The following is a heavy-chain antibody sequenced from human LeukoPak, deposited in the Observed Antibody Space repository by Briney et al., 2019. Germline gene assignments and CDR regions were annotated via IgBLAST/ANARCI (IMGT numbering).Heavy chain of an antibody. CDR2: IYSGGST. J-gene: IGHJ2*01. D-gene: IGHD6-13*01. Sequence: GGSLRLSCAASGFTVSSNYMSWVRQAPGKGLEWVSVIYSGGSTYYADSVKDRFIISRDNSKNTLYLQMNNLRAEDTAVYYCARATAAVTKFDSWGRGTLVTVSS. CDR3: ARATAAVTKFDS. V-gene: IGHV3-66*01. CDR1: GFTVSSNY.